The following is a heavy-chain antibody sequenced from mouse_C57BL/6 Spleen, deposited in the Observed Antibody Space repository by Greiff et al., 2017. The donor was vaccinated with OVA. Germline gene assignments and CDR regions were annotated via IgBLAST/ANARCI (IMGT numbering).Heavy chain of an antibody. CDR3: VRNSYYYAMDY. CDR1: GFTFSNYW. D-gene: IGHD4-1*02. Sequence: EVKVEESGGGLVQPGGSMKLSWVASGFTFSNYWMNWVRQSPEKGLEWVAQIRLKSDNYATHYAESVKGRFTISRDDSKSSVYLQMNNLRAEDTGIYYCVRNSYYYAMDYWGQGTSVTVSS. CDR2: IRLKSDNYAT. V-gene: IGHV6-3*01. J-gene: IGHJ4*01.